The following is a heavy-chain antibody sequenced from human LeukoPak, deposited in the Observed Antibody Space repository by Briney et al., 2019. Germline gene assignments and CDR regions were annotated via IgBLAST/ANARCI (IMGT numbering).Heavy chain of an antibody. J-gene: IGHJ4*02. D-gene: IGHD3-10*01. Sequence: GGSLRLSCVASGFIFSKHWMHWVRQAPGKGLVWASRLNLDGSTTSYADSVKGRFTISRDNAKNTLYLQMNSLRVDDTGVYYCARESSGSYWGWGQGTLVTVSS. CDR2: LNLDGSTT. V-gene: IGHV3-74*01. CDR1: GFIFSKHW. CDR3: ARESSGSYWG.